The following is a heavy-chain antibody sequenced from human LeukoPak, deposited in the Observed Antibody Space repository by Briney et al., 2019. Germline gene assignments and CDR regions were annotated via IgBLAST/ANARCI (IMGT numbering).Heavy chain of an antibody. CDR1: GFTFSSYG. Sequence: GGSLRLSCAASGFTFSSYGMSWVRQAPGKGLEWVSGISGNSVSTYYADSVKGRFTISRDNSKNTLFLQMSSLRAEDTAVYYCARAYSSSWYDFWGQGTLVTVSS. J-gene: IGHJ5*01. CDR3: ARAYSSSWYDF. CDR2: ISGNSVST. D-gene: IGHD6-13*01. V-gene: IGHV3-23*01.